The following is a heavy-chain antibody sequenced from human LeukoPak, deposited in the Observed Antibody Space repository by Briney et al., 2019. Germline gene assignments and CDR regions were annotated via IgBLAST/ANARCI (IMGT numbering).Heavy chain of an antibody. D-gene: IGHD6-13*01. V-gene: IGHV1-8*01. CDR3: ARGQYTSIWYRGSRWFDP. Sequence: ASVKVSCKASGYTFTNYDINWVRQATGQGLEWMGWMNPNSGNTGYAQKFQGRVTFTSNTSISTAYLELSSLRSEDTAVYYCARGQYTSIWYRGSRWFDPWGQGTLVTVSS. CDR1: GYTFTNYD. J-gene: IGHJ5*02. CDR2: MNPNSGNT.